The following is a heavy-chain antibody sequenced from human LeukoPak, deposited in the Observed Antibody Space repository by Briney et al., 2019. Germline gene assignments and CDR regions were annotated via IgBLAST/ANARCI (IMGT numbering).Heavy chain of an antibody. D-gene: IGHD1-7*01. V-gene: IGHV4-59*11. CDR3: ARSELEAFDI. J-gene: IGHJ3*02. Sequence: PSETLSLTCTVSGGSISSHYWSWIRQPPGKGLEWIGYIYYSGSTNYNPSLKSRFTISVDTSKNQFSLKLSSVTAADTAVYYCARSELEAFDIWGQGTMVTVSS. CDR1: GGSISSHY. CDR2: IYYSGST.